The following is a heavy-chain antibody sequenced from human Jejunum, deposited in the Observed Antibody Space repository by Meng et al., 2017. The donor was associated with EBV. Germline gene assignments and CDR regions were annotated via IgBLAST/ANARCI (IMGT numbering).Heavy chain of an antibody. V-gene: IGHV3-72*01. J-gene: IGHJ4*02. CDR2: IRNKVNSYTT. CDR3: AQVGVPAAEGGH. CDR1: GFTFSDHY. D-gene: IGHD2-2*01. Sequence: VQLVESGGGLVQPGGSLRLPCAASGFTFSDHYMEWVRQAPGKGLEWLGRIRNKVNSYTTQYAASVKGRFTISRDDSKNSLYLQMNSLKTEDTAVYYCAQVGVPAAEGGHWGQGTLVTVSS.